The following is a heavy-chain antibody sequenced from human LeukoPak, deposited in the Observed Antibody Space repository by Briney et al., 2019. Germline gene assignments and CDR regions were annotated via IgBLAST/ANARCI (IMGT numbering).Heavy chain of an antibody. J-gene: IGHJ6*02. CDR3: ARDITTSESMDV. D-gene: IGHD3-22*01. V-gene: IGHV3-66*01. Sequence: GGSLRLSCAASGFTVSSNYMSWVRQAPGKGLEWVSVIYSGGSTYYADSVKGRFTISRDNSKNALYLQMNSLRAEDTAVYYCARDITTSESMDVWGQGTTVTVSS. CDR2: IYSGGST. CDR1: GFTVSSNY.